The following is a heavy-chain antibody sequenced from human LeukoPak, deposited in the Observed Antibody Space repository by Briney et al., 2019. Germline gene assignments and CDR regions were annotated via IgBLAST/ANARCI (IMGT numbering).Heavy chain of an antibody. CDR3: ARGSTYYDSSGQVPFDY. CDR1: GFTFSTYS. J-gene: IGHJ4*02. CDR2: ISSSSSTI. V-gene: IGHV3-48*01. D-gene: IGHD3-22*01. Sequence: GGSLRLSCAASGFTFSTYSMNWVRQAPGKGLEWVSYISSSSSTIYYADSVKGRFTISRDNAKNSLYLQMNSLRAEDTAVYYCARGSTYYDSSGQVPFDYWGQGTLVAVSS.